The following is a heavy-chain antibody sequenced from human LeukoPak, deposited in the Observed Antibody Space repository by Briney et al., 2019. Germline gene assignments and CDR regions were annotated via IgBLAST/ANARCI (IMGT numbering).Heavy chain of an antibody. CDR3: AREGGSDKAMDTDY. V-gene: IGHV3-11*01. J-gene: IGHJ4*02. CDR2: ISSSGSTI. D-gene: IGHD5-18*01. CDR1: GFTFSDYY. Sequence: KSAGSLRLSCAASGFTFSDYYMSWIRQAPGKGLEWVSYISSSGSTIYYADSVKRRVTISRDNAKNSLYLQMNSLRAEDTAGYYCAREGGSDKAMDTDYWGQGTLVTVSS.